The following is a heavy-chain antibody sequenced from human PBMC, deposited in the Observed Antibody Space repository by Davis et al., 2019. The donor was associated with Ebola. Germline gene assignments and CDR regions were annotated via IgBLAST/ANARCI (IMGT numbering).Heavy chain of an antibody. J-gene: IGHJ4*02. CDR1: GFTVNNYW. V-gene: IGHV3-74*01. CDR2: IRSDGSAR. Sequence: GESLKISCVASGFTVNNYWMHWVRQAPGKGLVWVSGIRSDGSARRYADSVKGRFTISGDNAKNTLYLRMNSLRAEDTAVYYCARSAAAGVFDYWGQGTLVTVSS. D-gene: IGHD6-13*01. CDR3: ARSAAAGVFDY.